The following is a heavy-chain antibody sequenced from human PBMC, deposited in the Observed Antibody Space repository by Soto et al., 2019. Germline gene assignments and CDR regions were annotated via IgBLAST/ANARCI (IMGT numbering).Heavy chain of an antibody. D-gene: IGHD3-22*01. CDR2: IYPGDSDT. Sequence: PGESLKISCKGSGYSFTSYWIGWGRQMPGKGLEWMGIIYPGDSDTRYSPSFQGQVTISADKSISTAYLQWSSLKASDTAMYYCARSLRYDSSGYYYYYGMDVWGQGTTVTVSS. CDR3: ARSLRYDSSGYYYYYGMDV. CDR1: GYSFTSYW. J-gene: IGHJ6*02. V-gene: IGHV5-51*01.